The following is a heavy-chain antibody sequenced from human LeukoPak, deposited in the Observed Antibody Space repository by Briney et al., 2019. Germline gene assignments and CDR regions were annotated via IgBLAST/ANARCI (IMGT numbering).Heavy chain of an antibody. D-gene: IGHD5-24*01. V-gene: IGHV3-48*04. CDR2: IDGSSATV. CDR1: GFTFNKYS. CDR3: ATYGRDGYKGFY. Sequence: PGGSLRLSCAASGFTFNKYSMSWVRQAPGKGLEWISYIDGSSATVYYADPVKGRFTTSRDNTKNSVYLHMNSLRAEDTAMYYCATYGRDGYKGFYWGQGTLVTVSS. J-gene: IGHJ4*02.